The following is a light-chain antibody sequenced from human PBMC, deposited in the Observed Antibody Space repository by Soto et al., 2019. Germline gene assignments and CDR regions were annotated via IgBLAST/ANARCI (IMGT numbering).Light chain of an antibody. V-gene: IGKV3-20*01. CDR1: QSVSTRS. Sequence: EIVLTQSPGTLSLSPGERATLSCRASQSVSTRSLAWYQQKPGQAPRLLISGASSRAADIPDRFSGSGSGTDFTLTINRLEPEDFATYYCQQVYSFPHTFGQGTKLEV. CDR2: GAS. CDR3: QQVYSFPHT. J-gene: IGKJ2*01.